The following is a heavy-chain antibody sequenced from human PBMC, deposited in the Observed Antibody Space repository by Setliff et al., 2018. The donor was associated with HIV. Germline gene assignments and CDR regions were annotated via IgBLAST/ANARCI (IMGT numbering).Heavy chain of an antibody. Sequence: SETLSLTCSVSGGSIGSHYWSWIRQPPGKGLEWIGYIYYSGNTNYNPSLKSRVTITVDTSENQFSLKLSSVTAADTAVYYCARVSQSEQWLVEEGDDYWGQGTLVTVSS. D-gene: IGHD6-19*01. J-gene: IGHJ4*02. CDR2: IYYSGNT. CDR1: GGSIGSHY. V-gene: IGHV4-59*11. CDR3: ARVSQSEQWLVEEGDDY.